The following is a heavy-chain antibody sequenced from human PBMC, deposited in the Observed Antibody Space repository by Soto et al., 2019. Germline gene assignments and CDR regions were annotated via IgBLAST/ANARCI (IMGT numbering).Heavy chain of an antibody. J-gene: IGHJ6*02. V-gene: IGHV1-69*01. CDR3: ARDLRPGPTGSSGMDV. D-gene: IGHD3-10*01. CDR2: IIPIFGTA. CDR1: GGTFSSYA. Sequence: QVQLVQSGAEVKKPGSSVKVSCKASGGTFSSYAISLVRQAPGQGLEWMGGIIPIFGTANYAQKFQGRVTITADESTSTAYMELSSLRSDDTAVYYCARDLRPGPTGSSGMDVWGQGTTVTVSS.